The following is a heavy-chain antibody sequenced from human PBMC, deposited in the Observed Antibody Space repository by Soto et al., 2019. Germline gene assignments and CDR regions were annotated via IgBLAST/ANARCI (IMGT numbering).Heavy chain of an antibody. D-gene: IGHD2-2*01. CDR1: GGSISSGDYY. J-gene: IGHJ4*02. V-gene: IGHV4-30-4*01. CDR3: ARVISSRDEYFDY. CDR2: IYYSGSI. Sequence: SETRSLTCTVSGGSISSGDYYWRWIRLSNGKGLEWIGYIYYSGSIFYNPSLKSRVTISVDTSNNQFSLTLTSVTAADTAVYYCARVISSRDEYFDYWGQGPVVTVSS.